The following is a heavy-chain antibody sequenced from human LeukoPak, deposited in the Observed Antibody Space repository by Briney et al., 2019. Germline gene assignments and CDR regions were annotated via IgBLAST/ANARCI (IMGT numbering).Heavy chain of an antibody. CDR2: INHSGST. J-gene: IGHJ4*02. V-gene: IGHV4-34*01. Sequence: KTGGSLRLSCAASGFTFSSYAMSWVRQAPGKGLEWIGEINHSGSTNYNPSLKSRVTISVDTSKNQFSLKLSSVTAADTAVYYCARAHYYDSSGYYHKPPSFDYWGQGTLVTVSS. D-gene: IGHD3-22*01. CDR1: GFTFSSYA. CDR3: ARAHYYDSSGYYHKPPSFDY.